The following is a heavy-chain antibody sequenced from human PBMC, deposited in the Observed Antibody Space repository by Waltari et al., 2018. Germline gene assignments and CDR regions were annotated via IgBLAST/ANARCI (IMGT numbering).Heavy chain of an antibody. D-gene: IGHD3-3*01. CDR2: ISSSSSYI. V-gene: IGHV3-21*01. CDR3: VRDVEGVLRFLEWLLPAPSMDV. J-gene: IGHJ6*02. Sequence: EVQLVESGGGLVKPGGSLRLSCAASGFTFSSYSMNWVRQAPGKGLEWVSSISSSSSYIYYADSVKGRFTISRDNAKNSLYLQMNSLRAEDTAVYYCVRDVEGVLRFLEWLLPAPSMDVWGQGTTVTVSS. CDR1: GFTFSSYS.